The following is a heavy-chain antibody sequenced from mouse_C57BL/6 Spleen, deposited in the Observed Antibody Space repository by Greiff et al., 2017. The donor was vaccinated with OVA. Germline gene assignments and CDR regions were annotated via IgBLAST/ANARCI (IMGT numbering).Heavy chain of an antibody. CDR3: ARGGDLDFDY. CDR1: GYTFTSYW. J-gene: IGHJ2*01. Sequence: QVQLQQPGAELVKPGASVKLSCTASGYTFTSYWINWVKQRPGQGLEWIGDIYPGSGSTNYNEKFKSKATLTVDTSSSTAYMQLSSLTSEDSAVYYCARGGDLDFDYWGQGTTLTVSS. CDR2: IYPGSGST. V-gene: IGHV1-55*01. D-gene: IGHD3-3*01.